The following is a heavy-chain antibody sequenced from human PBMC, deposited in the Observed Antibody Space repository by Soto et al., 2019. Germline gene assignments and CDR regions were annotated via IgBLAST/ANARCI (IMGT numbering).Heavy chain of an antibody. CDR3: ARDSRGLRYFDWQD. V-gene: IGHV1-18*04. CDR1: GYTFTSYG. Sequence: ASVKVSCKASGYTFTSYGISWVRQAPGQGPEWMGWISAYNGNTNYAQKLQGRVTMTTDTSTSTAYMELRSLRSDDTAVYYCARDSRGLRYFDWQDWGQGTLVTVSS. D-gene: IGHD3-9*01. CDR2: ISAYNGNT. J-gene: IGHJ4*02.